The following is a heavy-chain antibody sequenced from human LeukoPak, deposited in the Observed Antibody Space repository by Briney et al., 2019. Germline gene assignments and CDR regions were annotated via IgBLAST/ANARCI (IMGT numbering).Heavy chain of an antibody. CDR1: GYSISSGYY. V-gene: IGHV4-61*01. Sequence: SETLSLTCTVSGYSISSGYYWSWIRQPPGKGLEWIGYIYYSGSTNYNPSLKSRVTISVDTSKNQFSLKLSSVTAADTAVYYCASGHYDILGPSYYYYYGMDVWGQGTTVTVSS. CDR2: IYYSGST. J-gene: IGHJ6*02. D-gene: IGHD3-9*01. CDR3: ASGHYDILGPSYYYYYGMDV.